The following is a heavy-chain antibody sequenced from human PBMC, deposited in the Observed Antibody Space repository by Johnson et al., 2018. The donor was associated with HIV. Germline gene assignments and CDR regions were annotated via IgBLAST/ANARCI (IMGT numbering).Heavy chain of an antibody. CDR3: ARVQWLILDAFDI. D-gene: IGHD6-19*01. CDR1: AFTFRSYS. J-gene: IGHJ3*02. Sequence: HVQLVESGGGVVQPGRSLRLSCAASAFTFRSYSMHWVRQAPGKGLEWVAVISYDGSNKYYAASVKGRFTISRDNSKNTLYLQMNSLRAEDTAVYYCARVQWLILDAFDIWGQGTTVTVSS. CDR2: ISYDGSNK. V-gene: IGHV3-30-3*01.